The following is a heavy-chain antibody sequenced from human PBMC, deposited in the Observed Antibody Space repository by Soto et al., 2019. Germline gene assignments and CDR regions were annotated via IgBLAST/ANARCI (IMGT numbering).Heavy chain of an antibody. CDR1: GGTFSSYA. CDR3: ARDIRYCSSTSCYSWFDP. D-gene: IGHD2-2*01. Sequence: QVQLVQSGAEVKKPGSSVKVSCKASGGTFSSYAISWVRQAPGQGLEWMGGIIPIFGTANYAQKFQGRVTITADKSTSTAYMELSSLRSEDTAVYYCARDIRYCSSTSCYSWFDPWGHGTLVTVSS. V-gene: IGHV1-69*06. CDR2: IIPIFGTA. J-gene: IGHJ5*02.